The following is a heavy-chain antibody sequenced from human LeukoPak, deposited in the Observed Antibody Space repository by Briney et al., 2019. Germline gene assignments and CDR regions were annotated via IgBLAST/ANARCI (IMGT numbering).Heavy chain of an antibody. D-gene: IGHD1-1*01. Sequence: GGSLRLSCAASGFTFTTYGMNWVRQAPGKGLEWVSGVSGSGISTYYADSVRGRFTISRDNSKNTLYLQMNSLRAEDTALYYCAKDFVRYNIQFDYWGQGALVTVSS. J-gene: IGHJ4*02. CDR3: AKDFVRYNIQFDY. CDR1: GFTFTTYG. V-gene: IGHV3-23*01. CDR2: VSGSGIST.